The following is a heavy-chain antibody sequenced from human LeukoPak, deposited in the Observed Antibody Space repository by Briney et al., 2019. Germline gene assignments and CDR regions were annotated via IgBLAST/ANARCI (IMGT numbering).Heavy chain of an antibody. CDR1: GGAFSNYY. J-gene: IGHJ3*01. CDR2: ITHSGST. Sequence: SETLSLTCAVYGGAFSNYYWSWIRQPPGKGLEWIGGITHSGSTNYNPSLKSRVTISVDTSKNQFSLKLSSVTAADTAVYYCARDEDAFDLWGQGTMVSVSS. V-gene: IGHV4-34*01. CDR3: ARDEDAFDL.